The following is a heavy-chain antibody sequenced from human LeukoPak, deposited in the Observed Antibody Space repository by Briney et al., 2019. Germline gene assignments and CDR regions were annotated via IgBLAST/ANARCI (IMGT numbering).Heavy chain of an antibody. Sequence: ASVKVSCKASGGAFISDGISWVRQAPGQGLEWMGRLITISRIPNYAQKFKGRVTISADISTSTAYMELRSLRCEDTAVYYCARVVDEGSFDSWGQGTLVTVSS. CDR1: GGAFISDG. V-gene: IGHV1-69*04. CDR2: LITISRIP. D-gene: IGHD2-15*01. CDR3: ARVVDEGSFDS. J-gene: IGHJ5*01.